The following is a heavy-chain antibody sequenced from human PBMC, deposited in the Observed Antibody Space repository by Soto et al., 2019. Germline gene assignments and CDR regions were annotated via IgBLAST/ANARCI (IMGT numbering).Heavy chain of an antibody. D-gene: IGHD6-6*01. CDR3: EKDRLSAIGAYYFGMDV. J-gene: IGHJ6*02. Sequence: QVQLVESGGAVVQPGRSLRLSCAASGFTFSGYGMHWVRQAAGKGLEWVAVISYDGSHKYYADSVKGRFTISRDNSKNPLYLQMNTLREEASDVYDCEKDRLSAIGAYYFGMDVWGQGTTVPVSS. V-gene: IGHV3-30*18. CDR2: ISYDGSHK. CDR1: GFTFSGYG.